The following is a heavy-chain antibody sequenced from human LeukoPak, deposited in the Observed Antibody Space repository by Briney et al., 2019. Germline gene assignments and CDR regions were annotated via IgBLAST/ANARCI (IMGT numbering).Heavy chain of an antibody. J-gene: IGHJ4*02. D-gene: IGHD6-19*01. CDR2: IYYSGST. CDR1: GGSISSSSYY. CDR3: ARVPTVAGSRGAVDY. Sequence: KPSETLSLTCTVSGGSISSSSYYWGWIRQPPGKGQEWIGSIYYSGSTYYNPSLKSRVTISVDTSKNQFSLKLSSVTAADTAVYYCARVPTVAGSRGAVDYWGQGTLVTVSS. V-gene: IGHV4-39*01.